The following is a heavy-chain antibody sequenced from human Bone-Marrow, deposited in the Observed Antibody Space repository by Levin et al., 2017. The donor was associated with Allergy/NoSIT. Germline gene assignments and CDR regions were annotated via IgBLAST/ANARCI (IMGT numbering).Heavy chain of an antibody. CDR1: GFTFSSYA. J-gene: IGHJ6*02. CDR3: ARAGSDFWSGYYKAGEFRYYYYGMDV. D-gene: IGHD3-3*01. V-gene: IGHV3-30-3*01. Sequence: GESLKISCAASGFTFSSYAMHWVRQAPGKGLEWVAVISYDGSNKYYADSVKGRFTISRDNSKNTLYLQMNSLRAEDTAVYYCARAGSDFWSGYYKAGEFRYYYYGMDVWGQGTTVTVSS. CDR2: ISYDGSNK.